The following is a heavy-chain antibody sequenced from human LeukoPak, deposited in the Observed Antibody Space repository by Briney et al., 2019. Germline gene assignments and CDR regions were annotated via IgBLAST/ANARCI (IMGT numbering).Heavy chain of an antibody. CDR1: GGSISSSSYY. D-gene: IGHD6-19*01. CDR2: IYYSGST. Sequence: SETLSLTCTVSGGSISSSSYYWGWIRQPPGKGLEWIGSIYYSGSTYYNPSLKSRVTISVDTSKNQFSLKLSSVTAADTAVYYCARGDGVWLVRVPSDYWGQGTLVTVSS. V-gene: IGHV4-39*07. J-gene: IGHJ4*02. CDR3: ARGDGVWLVRVPSDY.